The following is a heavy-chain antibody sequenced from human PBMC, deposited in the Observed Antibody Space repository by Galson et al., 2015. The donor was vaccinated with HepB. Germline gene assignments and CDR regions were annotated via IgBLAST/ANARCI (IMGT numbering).Heavy chain of an antibody. CDR3: ATGSYYYGSGDVFDI. CDR2: VITNTDGGTT. Sequence: SLRLSCAASGFTFANAWLNWVRQSPGKGLEWVGRVITNTDGGTTDYAAPVKGRFTISRDDFTNTLYLQMNSLTTEDTAVYYCATGSYYYGSGDVFDIWGRGTMVTVSS. V-gene: IGHV3-15*07. J-gene: IGHJ3*02. D-gene: IGHD3-10*01. CDR1: GFTFANAW.